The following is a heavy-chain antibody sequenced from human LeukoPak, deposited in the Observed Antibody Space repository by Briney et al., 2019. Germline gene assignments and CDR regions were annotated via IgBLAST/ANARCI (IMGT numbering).Heavy chain of an antibody. CDR2: IYYSGST. CDR3: ARDHWYYYGSGSPNNWFDP. J-gene: IGHJ5*02. CDR1: GGSISSYY. Sequence: PSETLSLTCTVSGGSISSYYWSWIRQPPGKGLEWIGYIYYSGSTNDNPSLKSRVTISVDTSKNQFSLKLSSVTAADTAVYYCARDHWYYYGSGSPNNWFDPWGQGTLVTVSS. V-gene: IGHV4-59*01. D-gene: IGHD3-10*01.